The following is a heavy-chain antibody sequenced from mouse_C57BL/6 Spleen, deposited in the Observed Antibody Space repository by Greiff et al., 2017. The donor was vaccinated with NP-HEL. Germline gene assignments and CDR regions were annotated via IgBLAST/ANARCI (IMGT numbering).Heavy chain of an antibody. CDR2: ISYDGSN. D-gene: IGHD2-5*01. Sequence: EVQVVESGPGLVKPSQSLSLTCSVTGYSITSGYYWNWIRQFPGNKLEWMGYISYDGSNNYNPSLKNRISITRDTSKNQFFLKLNSVTTEDTATYYCARHYSNYVAMDYWGQGTSVTVSS. CDR3: ARHYSNYVAMDY. V-gene: IGHV3-6*01. J-gene: IGHJ4*01. CDR1: GYSITSGYY.